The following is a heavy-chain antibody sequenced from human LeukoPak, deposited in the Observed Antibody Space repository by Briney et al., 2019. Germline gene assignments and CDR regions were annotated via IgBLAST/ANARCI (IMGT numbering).Heavy chain of an antibody. J-gene: IGHJ3*01. V-gene: IGHV3-33*01. CDR3: ARAVGPFDF. CDR2: IWHDGSIK. Sequence: GGSLRLSCAASGFTFSTYGMHWVRQAPGKGLEWVAVIWHDGSIKYYADSVKGRFTISRDNSENTLYLQMNSLRAEDTAVYYCARAVGPFDFWGPGTIVIVSS. CDR1: GFTFSTYG.